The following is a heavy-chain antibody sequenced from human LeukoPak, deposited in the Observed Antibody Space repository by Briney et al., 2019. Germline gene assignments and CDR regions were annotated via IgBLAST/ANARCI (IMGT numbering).Heavy chain of an antibody. V-gene: IGHV1-8*01. D-gene: IGHD3-10*01. Sequence: WASVKVSCKASGYTFTSYDINWVRQATGQGLEWMGWMNPNSGNTGYAQKFQGRVTMTRNTSISTAYMELSSLRSEDTAVYYCARGQGLLWFGELLTGAFDIWGQGTMVTVSS. J-gene: IGHJ3*02. CDR1: GYTFTSYD. CDR3: ARGQGLLWFGELLTGAFDI. CDR2: MNPNSGNT.